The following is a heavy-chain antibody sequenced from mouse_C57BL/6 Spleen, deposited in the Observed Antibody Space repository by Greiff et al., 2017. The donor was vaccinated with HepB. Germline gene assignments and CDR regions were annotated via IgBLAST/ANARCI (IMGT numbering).Heavy chain of an antibody. CDR2: INPSTGGT. V-gene: IGHV1-42*01. D-gene: IGHD1-1*01. CDR1: GYSFTGYY. Sequence: EVQLQQSGPELVKPGASVKISCKASGYSFTGYYMNWVKQSPEKSLEWIGEINPSTGGTTYNQKFKAKATLTVDKSSSTAYMQRKSLTSDDSAVYYCARDYGSSYLFAYWGQGTLVTVSA. CDR3: ARDYGSSYLFAY. J-gene: IGHJ3*01.